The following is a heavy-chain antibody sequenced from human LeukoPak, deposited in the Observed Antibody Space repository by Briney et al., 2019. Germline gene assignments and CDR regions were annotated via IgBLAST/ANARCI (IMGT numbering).Heavy chain of an antibody. CDR3: ARDPERGYSGY. J-gene: IGHJ4*02. D-gene: IGHD5-12*01. V-gene: IGHV1-46*01. CDR2: INTSGGST. CDR1: GYTFTTYY. Sequence: GASVKVSCKASGYTFTTYYMHWVRQAPGQGLEWMGIINTSGGSTSYAQKFQGRVTMTRDTSTSTVYMELSSLRSEDTAVYYCARDPERGYSGYWGQGTLVTVSS.